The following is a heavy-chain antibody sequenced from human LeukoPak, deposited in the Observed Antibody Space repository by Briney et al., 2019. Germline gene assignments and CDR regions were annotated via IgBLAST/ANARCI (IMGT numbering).Heavy chain of an antibody. CDR3: ARNTTNQTITVTNAFDI. CDR1: GYSISSGYY. CDR2: IYHSGST. Sequence: SETLSLTCAVSGYSISSGYYWGWIRQPPGKGLEWIGSIYHSGSTYYNPSLKGRVTISVDTSKNQFSLKLSSVTAADTAVYHCARNTTNQTITVTNAFDIWGQGTMVTVSS. D-gene: IGHD4-17*01. J-gene: IGHJ3*02. V-gene: IGHV4-38-2*01.